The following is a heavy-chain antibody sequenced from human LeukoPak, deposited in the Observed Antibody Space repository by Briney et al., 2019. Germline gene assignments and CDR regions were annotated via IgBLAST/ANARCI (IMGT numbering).Heavy chain of an antibody. D-gene: IGHD3-22*01. V-gene: IGHV3-23*01. CDR3: AKDTGLGYYDSSGFDY. CDR2: ISGSGSTT. J-gene: IGHJ4*02. Sequence: GGSLRLSCAASGFTLSYYVMSWVRQAPGKGLEWVSAISGSGSTTYYADSVKGRFTISRDNSKNTLYLQMNSLRAEDTAVYSCAKDTGLGYYDSSGFDYWGQGTLVTVSS. CDR1: GFTLSYYV.